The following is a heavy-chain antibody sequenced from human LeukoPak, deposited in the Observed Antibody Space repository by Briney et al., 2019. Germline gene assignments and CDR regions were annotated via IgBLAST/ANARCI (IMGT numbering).Heavy chain of an antibody. Sequence: SETLSLTCTMSSGSINSGNFYWTWIRQNPGKGLERIGYIYYSGGTYYNPSLRSRLSMSLDTSRNQFSLRLSSVTAADTAVYYCAVTGSYTTTLHYWGQGTLVTVSS. D-gene: IGHD2-2*02. CDR3: AVTGSYTTTLHY. J-gene: IGHJ4*02. V-gene: IGHV4-31*03. CDR2: IYYSGGT. CDR1: SGSINSGNFY.